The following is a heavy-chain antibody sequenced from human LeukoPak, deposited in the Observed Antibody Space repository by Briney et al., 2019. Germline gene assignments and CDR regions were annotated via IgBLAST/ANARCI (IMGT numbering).Heavy chain of an antibody. J-gene: IGHJ4*02. D-gene: IGHD2-15*01. CDR1: GFTFSSSA. CDR2: ISNNGGYT. Sequence: GGSLRLSCAASGFTFSSSAMSWVRQAPGKGLEWVSAISNNGGYTYYADSVQGRFTISRDNSKSTLCLQMNSLRAEDSAVYYCAKQLGYCSDGSCYFPYWGQGTLVTVSS. CDR3: AKQLGYCSDGSCYFPY. V-gene: IGHV3-23*01.